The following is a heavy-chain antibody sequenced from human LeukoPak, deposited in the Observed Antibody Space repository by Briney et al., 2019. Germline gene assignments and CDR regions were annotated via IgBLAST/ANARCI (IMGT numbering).Heavy chain of an antibody. CDR1: GFTFSSYR. CDR2: TKQDGSEK. V-gene: IGHV3-7*01. J-gene: IGHJ6*03. D-gene: IGHD1-26*01. CDR3: ARKGGATTYGYYYYYMDV. Sequence: GGSLRLSCAASGFTFSSYRMSWVRQAPGKGLERVANTKQDGSEKYYVDSVKGRFTISRDNAKESLYLQMNSLRAEDTAVYFCARKGGATTYGYYYYYMDVWGKGTTVTISS.